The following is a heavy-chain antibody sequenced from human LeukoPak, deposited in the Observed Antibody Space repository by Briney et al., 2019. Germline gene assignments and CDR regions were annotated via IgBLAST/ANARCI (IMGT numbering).Heavy chain of an antibody. J-gene: IGHJ6*03. Sequence: PSETLSLTCSVSGYSIRTSSHWGWIRQSPGEGLEWMGSIYHSGSSYYNPSLKSRVTISVDTSKNQFSLKLSSVTAADTAVYYCARTAGGVAPAVYYYYMDVWGKGTTVTISS. CDR1: GYSIRTSSH. D-gene: IGHD3-16*01. V-gene: IGHV4-38-2*01. CDR3: ARTAGGVAPAVYYYYMDV. CDR2: IYHSGSS.